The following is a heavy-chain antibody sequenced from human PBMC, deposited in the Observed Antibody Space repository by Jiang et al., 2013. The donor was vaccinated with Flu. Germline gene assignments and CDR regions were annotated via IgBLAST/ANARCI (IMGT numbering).Heavy chain of an antibody. Sequence: EWVGGIIPIFGTANYAQKFQGRVTITADESTSTAYMELSSLRSEDTAVYYCALVVPAAMRLGYWGQGTLVTVSS. CDR2: IIPIFGTA. V-gene: IGHV1-69*01. D-gene: IGHD2-2*01. J-gene: IGHJ4*02. CDR3: ALVVPAAMRLGY.